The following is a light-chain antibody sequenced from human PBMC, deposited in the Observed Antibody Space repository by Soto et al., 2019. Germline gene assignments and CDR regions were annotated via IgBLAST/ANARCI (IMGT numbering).Light chain of an antibody. V-gene: IGLV2-8*01. CDR2: EAN. CDR3: SSYAGRNIVL. CDR1: SIDVGGNKY. J-gene: IGLJ2*01. Sequence: QSALIHPPSAPGSPGQSVTIPCTGTSIDVGGNKYVSWYQQHPGKAPKLMIYEANKRPSGVPDRFSGSKSGHTASLTVSGLQADDEADYFCSSYAGRNIVLFGGGTKVTVL.